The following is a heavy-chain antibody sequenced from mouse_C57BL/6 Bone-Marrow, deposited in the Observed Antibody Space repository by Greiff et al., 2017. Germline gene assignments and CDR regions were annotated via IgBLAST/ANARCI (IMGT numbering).Heavy chain of an antibody. CDR3: ARSVLRVGEFAY. CDR1: GYTFTNYY. D-gene: IGHD1-1*01. J-gene: IGHJ3*01. V-gene: IGHV1-54*01. CDR2: INPGSGGT. Sequence: VQLQQSGAELVRPGASVKVSCKASGYTFTNYYIEWVKQRPGKGLEWIGVINPGSGGTNYKEKFKGKATLTTDKSSSTAYMQLSSLTSEDSAVYFCARSVLRVGEFAYWGQGTLVTVSA.